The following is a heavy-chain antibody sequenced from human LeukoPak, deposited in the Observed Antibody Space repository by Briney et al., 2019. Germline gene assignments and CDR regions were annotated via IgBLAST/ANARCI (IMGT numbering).Heavy chain of an antibody. J-gene: IGHJ5*02. CDR2: IYYSGST. Sequence: SETLSLTCTASGGSISSYHWSWIRQPPGKGLEWIGYIYYSGSTNYNPSLKSRVTISVDTSKNQFSLKLSSVTAADTAVYYCARSITMVRGVKGRYNWFDPWGQGTLVTVSS. CDR3: ARSITMVRGVKGRYNWFDP. CDR1: GGSISSYH. V-gene: IGHV4-59*12. D-gene: IGHD3-10*01.